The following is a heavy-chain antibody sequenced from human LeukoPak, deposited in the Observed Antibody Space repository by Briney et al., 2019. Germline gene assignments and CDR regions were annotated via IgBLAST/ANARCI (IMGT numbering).Heavy chain of an antibody. CDR1: GFTFSAYA. Sequence: GGSLRLSCAASGFTFSAYAMSWVRQAPGQGLEWVSAISGSGGTTTYADSVKGRFTVSREDSRNTLYLHMNSLRVEDTAVYYCAKDRGDIVAYRRGHNLDYWGRGTLVTVSS. CDR2: ISGSGGTT. CDR3: AKDRGDIVAYRRGHNLDY. J-gene: IGHJ4*02. V-gene: IGHV3-23*01. D-gene: IGHD5-12*01.